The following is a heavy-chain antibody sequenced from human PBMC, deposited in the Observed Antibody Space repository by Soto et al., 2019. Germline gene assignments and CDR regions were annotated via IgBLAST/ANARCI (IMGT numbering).Heavy chain of an antibody. CDR3: ARGSAFIGLDY. V-gene: IGHV3-21*01. CDR1: GFIFSRYS. J-gene: IGHJ4*02. Sequence: GGSLRLSCAVSGFIFSRYSMNWVRQAPGKGLEWASSIGTSGSYIYDTDSVKGRFTISRDNTKDSLHLQMNSLRAEDTAIYYCARGSAFIGLDYWGQGTPVTVSS. CDR2: IGTSGSYI. D-gene: IGHD1-26*01.